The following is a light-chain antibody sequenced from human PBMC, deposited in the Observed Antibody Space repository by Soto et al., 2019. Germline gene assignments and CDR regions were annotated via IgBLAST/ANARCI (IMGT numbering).Light chain of an antibody. CDR2: DVS. Sequence: QSLLTQPASLSWSPGQSITISCTGTSSDVGGYNYVSWYQQLPGKAPKLMIYDVSYRPSGVSDRFSGSKSGNTASLIISGLQAEDEADYYCSSYASSSPFVFGTGTKVTVL. CDR3: SSYASSSPFV. V-gene: IGLV2-14*01. CDR1: SSDVGGYNY. J-gene: IGLJ1*01.